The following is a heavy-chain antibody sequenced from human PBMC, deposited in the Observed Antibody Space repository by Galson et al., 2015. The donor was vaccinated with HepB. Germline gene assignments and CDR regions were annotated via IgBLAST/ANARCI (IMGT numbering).Heavy chain of an antibody. J-gene: IGHJ5*02. CDR2: IYPGDSDT. CDR3: ARSPTRYCSGGSCQPGNWFDT. CDR1: GYNFATYW. Sequence: QSGAEVKQPGESLKISCKASGYNFATYWIAWVRQMPGKGLDWMGIIYPGDSDTRYSPSFQGQVTISVDKSINTAYLQWGSLQASDTAIYYCARSPTRYCSGGSCQPGNWFDTWGQGTLVTVSS. V-gene: IGHV5-51*01. D-gene: IGHD2-15*01.